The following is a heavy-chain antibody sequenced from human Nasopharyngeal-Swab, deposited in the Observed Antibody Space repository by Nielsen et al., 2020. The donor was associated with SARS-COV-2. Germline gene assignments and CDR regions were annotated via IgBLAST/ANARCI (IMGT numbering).Heavy chain of an antibody. CDR3: ARDVDTAMVFDY. CDR2: INAGNGNT. CDR1: GYTFTSYA. J-gene: IGHJ4*02. D-gene: IGHD5-18*01. Sequence: ASVKVSCRASGYTFTSYAMHWVRQAPGQRLEWMGGINAGNGNTKYSQKFQGRVTITRDTSASTAYMELSSLRSEDTAVYYCARDVDTAMVFDYWGQGTLVTVSS. V-gene: IGHV1-3*01.